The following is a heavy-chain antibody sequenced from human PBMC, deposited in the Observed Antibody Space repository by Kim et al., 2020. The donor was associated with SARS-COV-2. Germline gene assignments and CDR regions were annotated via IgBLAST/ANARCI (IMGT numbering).Heavy chain of an antibody. CDR3: AKNFDGFTTNEY. CDR2: T. D-gene: IGHD2-2*01. Sequence: TYYKDSVKGRFTITRENSKRMLYLHMDSLRVEDTAVYYCAKNFDGFTTNEYWRQGTLVTVSS. J-gene: IGHJ4*02. V-gene: IGHV3-23*03.